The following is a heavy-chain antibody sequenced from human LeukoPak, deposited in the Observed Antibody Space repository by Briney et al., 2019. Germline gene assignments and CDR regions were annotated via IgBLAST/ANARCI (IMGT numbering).Heavy chain of an antibody. V-gene: IGHV4-34*01. D-gene: IGHD1-26*01. Sequence: SETLSLTCAVYVGSFSGYYWSWIRQPPGKGLEWIGEINHSGSTNYNPSLKSRVTISVDTSKNQFSLKLSSVTAADTAVYYCARAMIVGAAPQGFDPWGQGTLVTVSS. CDR2: INHSGST. CDR3: ARAMIVGAAPQGFDP. CDR1: VGSFSGYY. J-gene: IGHJ5*02.